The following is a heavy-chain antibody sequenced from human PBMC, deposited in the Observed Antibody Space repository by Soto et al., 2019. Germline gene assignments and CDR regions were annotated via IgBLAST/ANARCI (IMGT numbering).Heavy chain of an antibody. D-gene: IGHD2-15*01. J-gene: IGHJ4*02. CDR1: GGSISSYY. CDR3: ASSQGGYCRGGSCYWFDY. V-gene: IGHV4-59*08. CDR2: IYYSGST. Sequence: SETLSLTCTVSGGSISSYYWSWIRQPPGKGLEWIGYIYYSGSTNYNPSLKSRVTISVDTSKNQFSLKLSSVTAADTAVYFCASSQGGYCRGGSCYWFDYWGQGTLVTVSS.